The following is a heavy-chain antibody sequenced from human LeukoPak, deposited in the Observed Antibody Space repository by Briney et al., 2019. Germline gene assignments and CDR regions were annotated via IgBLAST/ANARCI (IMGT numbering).Heavy chain of an antibody. V-gene: IGHV1-69*13. CDR2: IIPIFGTA. D-gene: IGHD2-2*01. J-gene: IGHJ6*04. Sequence: SVKVSCKASGGTFSSYAISWVRQAPGQGLEWMGGIIPIFGTANYAQKFQGKVTITADESTSTAYMELSSLRSEDTAVYYCARDGGLGDIVVVPAAMEGYYGMDVWGKGTTVTVSS. CDR1: GGTFSSYA. CDR3: ARDGGLGDIVVVPAAMEGYYGMDV.